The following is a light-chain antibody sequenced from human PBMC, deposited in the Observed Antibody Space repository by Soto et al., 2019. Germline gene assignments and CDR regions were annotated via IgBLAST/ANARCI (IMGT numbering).Light chain of an antibody. CDR1: QSVSNNY. Sequence: EVRLSHSPGTLSLSTGERATLSCRASQSVSNNYLAWYQQKPGQAPRLLIYAASTRATGIPDRFSGSGSGTDFTLTISRLEPEDFAVYYCQQYGSSPWTFGQ. CDR2: AAS. J-gene: IGKJ1*01. CDR3: QQYGSSPWT. V-gene: IGKV3-20*01.